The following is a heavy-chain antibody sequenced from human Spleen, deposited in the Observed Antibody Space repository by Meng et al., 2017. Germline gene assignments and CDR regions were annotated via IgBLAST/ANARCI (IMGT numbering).Heavy chain of an antibody. CDR2: IYYSGST. CDR1: GDSVNSDSYY. J-gene: IGHJ6*02. CDR3: ARTYYYDSSGYYNGIDV. Sequence: SETLSLTCTVSGDSVNSDSYYWSWIRQPPGKGLEWIGDIYYSGSTKYNPSLKSRVTTSVDTSKNQFSLKLNSVTAADTAVYYCARTYYYDSSGYYNGIDVWGQGTTVTVSS. D-gene: IGHD3-22*01. V-gene: IGHV4-61*01.